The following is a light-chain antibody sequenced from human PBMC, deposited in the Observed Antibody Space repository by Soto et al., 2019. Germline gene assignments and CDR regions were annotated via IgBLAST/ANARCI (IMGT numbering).Light chain of an antibody. J-gene: IGKJ1*01. CDR3: QQYGSSRT. V-gene: IGKV3-20*01. Sequence: EIVLTQSPGTLSLSPGERATLSCRASQSVSSSYLAWYHQKPGQAPRLLIYGASSRATGIPDRFSGSGSGTDFTFTISRLEREDFEEYYCQQYGSSRTFGQGTKVEIK. CDR1: QSVSSSY. CDR2: GAS.